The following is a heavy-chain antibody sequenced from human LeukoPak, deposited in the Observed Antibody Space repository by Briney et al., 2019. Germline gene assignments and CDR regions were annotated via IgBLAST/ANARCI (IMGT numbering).Heavy chain of an antibody. CDR3: AKDSKWLAYYFDY. CDR1: GFTFSSYG. D-gene: IGHD6-19*01. Sequence: GGSLRLSCAASGFTFSSYGMHWVRQAPGKGLEWLAVISYDGSNKYYADSVKGRFTISRDNSKNTLYLQMNSLRAEDTAVYYCAKDSKWLAYYFDYWGQGTLVTVSS. V-gene: IGHV3-30*18. J-gene: IGHJ4*02. CDR2: ISYDGSNK.